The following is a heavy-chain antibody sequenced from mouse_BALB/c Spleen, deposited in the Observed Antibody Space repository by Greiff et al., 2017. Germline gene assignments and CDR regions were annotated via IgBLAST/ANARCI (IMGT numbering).Heavy chain of an antibody. CDR1: GYSITSGYY. CDR3: ASRSYRMDY. V-gene: IGHV3-6*02. J-gene: IGHJ4*01. D-gene: IGHD2-14*01. CDR2: ISYDGSN. Sequence: EVKLQESGPGLVKPSQSLSLTCSVTGYSITSGYYWNWIRQFPGNKLEWMGYISYDGSNNYNPSLKNRISITRDTSKNQFFLKLNSVTTEDTATYYCASRSYRMDYWGQGTSVTVSS.